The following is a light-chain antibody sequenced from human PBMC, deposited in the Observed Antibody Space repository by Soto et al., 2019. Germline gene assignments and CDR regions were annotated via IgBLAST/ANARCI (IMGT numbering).Light chain of an antibody. CDR3: QQYNDRFPYT. V-gene: IGKV1-5*03. Sequence: DIQMTQSPSTLSASVGDRVTITCRASQSISSWLAWYQQKPGTAPKLLIYKASTLESGVPSRFSGSRSGTEFTLTVSSLQPDDFATYYCQQYNDRFPYTFGQGTKVEIK. CDR2: KAS. J-gene: IGKJ2*01. CDR1: QSISSW.